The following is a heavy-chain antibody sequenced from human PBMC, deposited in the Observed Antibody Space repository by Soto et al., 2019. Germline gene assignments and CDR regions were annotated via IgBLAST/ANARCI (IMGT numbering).Heavy chain of an antibody. J-gene: IGHJ4*02. Sequence: PGGSLRLSCAASGFTFSSYAMHWVRQAPGKGLEWVAVISYDGSNKYYADSVKGRFTISRDNSKNTLYLQMNSLRAEDTAVYYCARGRGYSGYGPFDYWGQGTLVTVPQ. D-gene: IGHD5-12*01. CDR3: ARGRGYSGYGPFDY. CDR2: ISYDGSNK. CDR1: GFTFSSYA. V-gene: IGHV3-30-3*01.